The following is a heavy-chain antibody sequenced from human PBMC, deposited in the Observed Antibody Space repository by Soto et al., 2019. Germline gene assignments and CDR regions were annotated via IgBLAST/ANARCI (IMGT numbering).Heavy chain of an antibody. D-gene: IGHD1-26*01. Sequence: GGSLRLSCAASGFIFNNYAMSWVRQAPGKGLEWVSGISGSGDGTYYAESVRGRFIISRDNSKNILFLEMNSLRADDMGVYYCARDFEPYTSGPDYWGQGTLVTVSS. CDR2: ISGSGDGT. CDR3: ARDFEPYTSGPDY. V-gene: IGHV3-23*01. J-gene: IGHJ4*02. CDR1: GFIFNNYA.